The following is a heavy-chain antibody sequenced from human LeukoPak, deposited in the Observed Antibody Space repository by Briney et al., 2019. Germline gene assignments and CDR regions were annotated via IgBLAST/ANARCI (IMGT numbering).Heavy chain of an antibody. Sequence: GGPLRLSCAASGFTFSSYSMTWVRQAPGKGRGGVSSISSSSSYIYYADSVKGRFTISRDNAKNSLYLQMNSLRAEDTAVYYCARALVGATTFVFFDYWGQGTLVTVSS. D-gene: IGHD1-26*01. J-gene: IGHJ4*02. CDR1: GFTFSSYS. V-gene: IGHV3-21*01. CDR2: ISSSSSYI. CDR3: ARALVGATTFVFFDY.